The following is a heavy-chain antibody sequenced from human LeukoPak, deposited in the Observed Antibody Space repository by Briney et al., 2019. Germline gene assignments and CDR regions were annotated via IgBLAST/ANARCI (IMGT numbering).Heavy chain of an antibody. J-gene: IGHJ4*02. CDR1: GGSIISDSYY. Sequence: SETLSLTCSVSGGSIISDSYYWNWIRQPAGKGLEWIGRMYTSGTTNYNPSLKSRVTISVDTSKNQFSLKLSSVTAADTAVYYCARDTMLVTMVRGGPFDYWGQGTLVTVSS. CDR2: MYTSGTT. V-gene: IGHV4-61*02. CDR3: ARDTMLVTMVRGGPFDY. D-gene: IGHD3-10*01.